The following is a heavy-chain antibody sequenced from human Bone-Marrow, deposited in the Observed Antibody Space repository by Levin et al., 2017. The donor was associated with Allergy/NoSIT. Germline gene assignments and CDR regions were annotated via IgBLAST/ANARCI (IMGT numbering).Heavy chain of an antibody. V-gene: IGHV4-59*01. CDR1: GASISSDF. D-gene: IGHD2-15*01. Sequence: ASETLSLTCVVSGASISSDFWTWVRQAPGKGLEWIGYIPNTGRISYSPSLKSRVTISVDTSKNEVSLKLTSVTAADAAVYYCAKGGVDGLDVWGQGTTVTVSS. CDR2: IPNTGRI. CDR3: AKGGVDGLDV. J-gene: IGHJ6*02.